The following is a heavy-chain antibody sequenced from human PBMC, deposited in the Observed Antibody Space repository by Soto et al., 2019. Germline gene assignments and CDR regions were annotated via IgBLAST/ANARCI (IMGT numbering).Heavy chain of an antibody. Sequence: WCLRLSCEVSGFVFSMYSMSWVRQTPGKGLEWVAKIPQEGVDGHYADSVKGRFTISRDNGKNSLYLQMNNLRAEDTAVYYCARDHLILPAHDFFYGSDVWGRGATVTVSS. CDR3: ARDHLILPAHDFFYGSDV. CDR1: GFVFSMYS. V-gene: IGHV3-7*03. CDR2: IPQEGVDG. D-gene: IGHD2-21*02. J-gene: IGHJ6*02.